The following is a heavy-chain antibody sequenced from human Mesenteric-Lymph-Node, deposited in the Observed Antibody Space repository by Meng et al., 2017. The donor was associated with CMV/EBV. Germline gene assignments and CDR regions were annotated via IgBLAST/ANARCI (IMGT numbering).Heavy chain of an antibody. CDR1: GGSISSSSYY. D-gene: IGHD2-8*01. V-gene: IGHV4-39*01. J-gene: IGHJ2*01. Sequence: GSLRLSCTVSGGSISSSSYYWGWIRQPPGKGLEWIGSIYYSGSTYYNPSLKSRVTISVDTSKNQFSLKLSSVTAADTAVYYCARGVGCINGVCYTRWYFDLWGRGTLVTVSS. CDR2: IYYSGST. CDR3: ARGVGCINGVCYTRWYFDL.